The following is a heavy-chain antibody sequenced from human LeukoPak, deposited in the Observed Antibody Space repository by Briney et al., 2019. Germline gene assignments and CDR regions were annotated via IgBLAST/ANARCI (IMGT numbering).Heavy chain of an antibody. D-gene: IGHD3-22*01. V-gene: IGHV3-30-3*01. CDR2: ISYDGSNK. CDR1: GFTFSSYA. CDR3: ARYGTYYYDSSGYGYAFDI. Sequence: PGGSLRLSCAASGFTFSSYAMHWVRQAPGKGLEWVAVISYDGSNKYYADSVKGRFTISRDNSKNTLYLQMNSLRAEDTAVYYCARYGTYYYDSSGYGYAFDIWGQGTMVTVSS. J-gene: IGHJ3*02.